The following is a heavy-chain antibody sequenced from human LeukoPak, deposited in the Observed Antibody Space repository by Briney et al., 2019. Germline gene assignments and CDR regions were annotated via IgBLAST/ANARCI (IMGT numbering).Heavy chain of an antibody. CDR1: GYTLTELS. CDR2: FDPEDGET. D-gene: IGHD6-13*01. J-gene: IGHJ5*02. V-gene: IGHV1-24*01. CDR3: ATDTLAAGTWFDP. Sequence: ASVKVSCKVSGYTLTELSMHWVRQAPGKGLEWMGGFDPEDGETIYAQKFQGRVTMTEDTSTDTAYMELSSLRFEDTAVYYCATDTLAAGTWFDPWGQGTLVTVSS.